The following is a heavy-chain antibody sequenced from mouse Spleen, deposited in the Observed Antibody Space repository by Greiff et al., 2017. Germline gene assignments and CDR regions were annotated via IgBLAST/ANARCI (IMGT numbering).Heavy chain of an antibody. CDR1: GYTFTDYN. J-gene: IGHJ4*01. V-gene: IGHV1-18*01. CDR3: AREIVGYRYDGRSLAMDY. CDR2: INPNNGGT. Sequence: DVKLVESGPELVKPGASVKIPCKASGYTFTDYNMDWVKQSHGKSLEWIGDINPNNGGTIYNQKFKGKATLTVDKSSSTAYMELRSLTSEDTAVYYCAREIVGYRYDGRSLAMDYWGQGTSVTVSS. D-gene: IGHD2-14*01.